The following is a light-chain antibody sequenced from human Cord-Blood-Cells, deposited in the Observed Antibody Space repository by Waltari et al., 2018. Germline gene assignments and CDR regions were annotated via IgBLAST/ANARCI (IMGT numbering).Light chain of an antibody. CDR2: GAS. J-gene: IGKJ5*01. CDR3: QQYGSSPLIT. CDR1: QSVSSSY. V-gene: IGKV3-20*01. Sequence: EIVLTQSPGTLSLSPGERVTLSCRASQSVSSSYLAWFQQKPGQAPRLLIYGASSRATGIPDRFSGSGSGTDFTLTISRLEPEDFAVYDCQQYGSSPLITFGQGTRLEIK.